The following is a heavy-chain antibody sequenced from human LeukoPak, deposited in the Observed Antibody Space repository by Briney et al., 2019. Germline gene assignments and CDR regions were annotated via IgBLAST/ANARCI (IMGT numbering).Heavy chain of an antibody. D-gene: IGHD2-21*02. CDR3: AREGLLPSYYGMDI. CDR2: INTNTGNP. Sequence: ASVKVSCKASGYTFASYDINWVRQATGQGLEWMGWINTNTGNPTYAQGFTGRFVFSLATSVSTAYLQISSLKAEDTAVYYCAREGLLPSYYGMDIWGQGTTVTVSS. V-gene: IGHV7-4-1*02. CDR1: GYTFASYD. J-gene: IGHJ6*02.